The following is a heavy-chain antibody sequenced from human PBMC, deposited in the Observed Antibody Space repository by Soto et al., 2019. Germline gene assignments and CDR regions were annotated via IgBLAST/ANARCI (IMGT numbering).Heavy chain of an antibody. CDR2: MEPSNGIT. CDR1: GYTFTSYN. Sequence: ASVKVSCKASGYTFTSYNINWVRQATGQGLEWMGSMEPSNGITDYAQRFQGRLTMTRDTSISTAYMELTSLRSEDTAVYFCARRDLVDVWGQGNTVTVSS. V-gene: IGHV1-8*01. CDR3: ARRDLVDV. J-gene: IGHJ6*02.